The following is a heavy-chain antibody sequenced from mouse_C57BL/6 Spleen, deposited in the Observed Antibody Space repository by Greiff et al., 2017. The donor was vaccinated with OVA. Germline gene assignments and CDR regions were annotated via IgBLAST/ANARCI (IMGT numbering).Heavy chain of an antibody. CDR1: GYTFTSYW. Sequence: VKLQESGAELVKPGASVKMSCKASGYTFTSYWITWVKQRPGQGLEWIGDIYPGSGSTNYNEKFKSKATLTVDTSSSTAYMQLSSLTSEDSAVYYCARGTHYYGSSYWYFDVWGTGTTVTVSS. J-gene: IGHJ1*03. V-gene: IGHV1-55*01. D-gene: IGHD1-1*01. CDR2: IYPGSGST. CDR3: ARGTHYYGSSYWYFDV.